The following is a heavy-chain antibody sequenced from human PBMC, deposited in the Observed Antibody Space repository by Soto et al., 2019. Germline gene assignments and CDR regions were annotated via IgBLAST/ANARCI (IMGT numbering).Heavy chain of an antibody. CDR2: ISGSGYST. V-gene: IGHV3-23*01. D-gene: IGHD2-21*02. J-gene: IGHJ4*02. CDR3: ARGPGDSRYYFDW. CDR1: GFTFTSYT. Sequence: EVQLLESGGDLVQPGGSLRLSCAASGFTFTSYTMSWVRQAPGKGLEWVSAISGSGYSTSYADSVKGRFTVSRDNYQNTVYLQMNSLRVEDTAVYFCARGPGDSRYYFDWWGRGSLVTVSS.